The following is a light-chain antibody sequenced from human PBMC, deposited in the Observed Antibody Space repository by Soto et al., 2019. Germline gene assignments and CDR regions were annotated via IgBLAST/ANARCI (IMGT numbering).Light chain of an antibody. Sequence: EIVLTQSPGTLSLSPGERVTLSCRASQSVCSRCLAWYQQKPGQSPGLLIYGASSRATGIPDRFSGSESGTDFTLTLSRLEPEDFAVYYCQHYGTTPWTFGQGTKVGIK. CDR2: GAS. CDR3: QHYGTTPWT. J-gene: IGKJ1*01. CDR1: QSVCSRC. V-gene: IGKV3-20*01.